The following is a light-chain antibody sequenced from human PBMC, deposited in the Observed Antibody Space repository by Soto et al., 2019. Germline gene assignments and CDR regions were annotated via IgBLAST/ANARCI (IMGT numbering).Light chain of an antibody. CDR1: SSDVGGYNY. Sequence: QSLRAQPASGSESPGQSITISWTGTSSDVGGYNYVSWYQQHPGKATKLMVYEVSNRPSGVSNRFYGAKSGKKASLTISGLQAEDEADYYCSSYTSTSTPRVFGTGTTVTV. CDR3: SSYTSTSTPRV. CDR2: EVS. J-gene: IGLJ1*01. V-gene: IGLV2-14*01.